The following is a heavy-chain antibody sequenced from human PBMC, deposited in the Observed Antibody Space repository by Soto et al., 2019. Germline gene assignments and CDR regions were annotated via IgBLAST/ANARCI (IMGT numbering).Heavy chain of an antibody. CDR2: INADGTST. CDR1: GFTFSNSW. CDR3: VKVLARGVGVPRFYFDS. D-gene: IGHD2-2*01. V-gene: IGHV3-74*01. J-gene: IGHJ4*02. Sequence: GGSLRLSCAASGFTFSNSWMHWVRQVSGKGLGWVSRINADGTSTSYADSVKGRFTISRDNAKNTLYLHVNSLRAEDTAVYYCVKVLARGVGVPRFYFDSWGQGALVTVSS.